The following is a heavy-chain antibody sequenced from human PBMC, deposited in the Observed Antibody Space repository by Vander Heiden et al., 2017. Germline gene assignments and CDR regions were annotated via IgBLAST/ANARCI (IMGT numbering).Heavy chain of an antibody. Sequence: QVQLQQWGAGLLKPSETLSLTCAVYGGSFSGYYWSWIGQPPGKGLEWIGEINHSGSTNYNPSLKSRVTISVYTSKNQFSLKLSSGTAPDTAVHYCASGRGRGRVCLSGGGVAANAFDIWGQGTMVTVSS. J-gene: IGHJ3*02. V-gene: IGHV4-34*01. CDR3: ASGRGRGRVCLSGGGVAANAFDI. CDR1: GGSFSGYY. D-gene: IGHD2-15*01. CDR2: INHSGST.